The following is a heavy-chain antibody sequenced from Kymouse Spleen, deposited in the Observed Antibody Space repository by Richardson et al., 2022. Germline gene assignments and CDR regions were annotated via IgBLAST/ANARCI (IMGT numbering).Heavy chain of an antibody. J-gene: IGHJ4*02. CDR1: GFTFDDYA. CDR2: ISWNSGSI. V-gene: IGHV3-9*01. Sequence: EVQLVESGGGLVQPGRSLRLSCAASGFTFDDYAMHWVRQAPGKGLEWVSGISWNSGSIGYADSVKGRFTISRDNAKNSLYLQMNSLRAEDTALYYCAKDMKDYYGSGSSSFDYWGQGTLVTVSS. D-gene: IGHD3-10*01. CDR3: AKDMKDYYGSGSSSFDY.